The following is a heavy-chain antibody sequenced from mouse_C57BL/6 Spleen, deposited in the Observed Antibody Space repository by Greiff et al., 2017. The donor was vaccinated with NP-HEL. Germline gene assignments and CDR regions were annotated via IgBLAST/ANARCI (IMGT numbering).Heavy chain of an antibody. V-gene: IGHV5-9-1*02. J-gene: IGHJ3*01. CDR3: TRELFAWFAY. Sequence: EVKLMESGEGLVKPGGSLKLSCAASGFTFSSYAMSWVRQTPEKRLEWVAYISSGGDYIYYADTVKGRFTISRDNARNTLYLQMSSLKSEDTAMYYCTRELFAWFAYWGQGTLVTVSA. CDR1: GFTFSSYA. CDR2: ISSGGDYI.